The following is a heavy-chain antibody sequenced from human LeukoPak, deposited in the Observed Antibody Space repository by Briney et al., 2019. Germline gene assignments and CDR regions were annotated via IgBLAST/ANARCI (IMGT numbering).Heavy chain of an antibody. V-gene: IGHV3-74*01. CDR2: VNSDGSST. D-gene: IGHD4-17*01. CDR1: GFAFSSYW. J-gene: IGHJ4*02. Sequence: GGSLRLSCAASGFAFSSYWLHWVRQAPGKGLVWVSRVNSDGSSTNYADSVEGRFTVSRDNAKNTLFLQMNSLRVEDTAFHCVSGDYGNYWGQGTLVTVSS. CDR3: SGDYGNY.